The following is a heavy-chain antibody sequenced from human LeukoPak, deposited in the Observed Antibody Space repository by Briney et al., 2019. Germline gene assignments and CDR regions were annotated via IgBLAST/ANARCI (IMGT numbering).Heavy chain of an antibody. D-gene: IGHD3-10*01. V-gene: IGHV3-64*01. Sequence: GGSLRLSCAASGLTFSSYAMHWVRQAPGKGLEYVSAISSNGGSTYYANSVKGRFTISRDNSKNTLYLQMDSLRAEDMAVYYCAREQYGQDAFDIWGQGTMVTVSS. J-gene: IGHJ3*02. CDR1: GLTFSSYA. CDR2: ISSNGGST. CDR3: AREQYGQDAFDI.